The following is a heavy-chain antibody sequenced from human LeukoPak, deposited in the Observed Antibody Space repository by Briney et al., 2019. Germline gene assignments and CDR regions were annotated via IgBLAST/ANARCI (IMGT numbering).Heavy chain of an antibody. CDR3: AKGSGYDYVWGSYRYSFDY. J-gene: IGHJ4*02. V-gene: IGHV3-23*01. CDR1: GFTFSSYA. Sequence: GGSLRLSCAASGFTFSSYATSWVRQAPGKGLEWVSAISGSGGSTYYADSVKGRFSISRDNSKNTLYLQMNSLRAEDTAVYYCAKGSGYDYVWGSYRYSFDYWGQGTLVTVSS. D-gene: IGHD3-16*02. CDR2: ISGSGGST.